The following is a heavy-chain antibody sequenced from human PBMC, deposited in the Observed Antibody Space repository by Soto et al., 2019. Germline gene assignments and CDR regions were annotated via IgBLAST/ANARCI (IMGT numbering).Heavy chain of an antibody. V-gene: IGHV3-23*01. CDR1: VFTFSIYA. D-gene: IGHD5-12*01. J-gene: IGHJ4*02. CDR3: AKDRIRRDGYNYPFDY. CDR2: ISGSGGST. Sequence: GGSLRLSCASSVFTFSIYAMHWVRQAPGKGLDWVSAISGSGGSTYYADSVKGRFTISRANSKNTLYLQMNSLRAEDTAVYYCAKDRIRRDGYNYPFDYWGQGTLVTVSS.